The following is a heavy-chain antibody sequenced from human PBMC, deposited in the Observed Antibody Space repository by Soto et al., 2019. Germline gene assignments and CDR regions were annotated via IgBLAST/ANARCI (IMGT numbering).Heavy chain of an antibody. CDR3: VRYCSSTLCNGVATRTFDY. V-gene: IGHV3-48*03. CDR1: RFTFSTYE. Sequence: GGSLRLSCAASRFTFSTYEMHWVRQAPGKGLEWVSCISSSSSTVYYADSVKGRFTISRDNSRNSLYLQMNSLRDEDTALYYCVRYCSSTLCNGVATRTFDYWGQGTLVTVSS. D-gene: IGHD5-12*01. CDR2: ISSSSSTV. J-gene: IGHJ4*02.